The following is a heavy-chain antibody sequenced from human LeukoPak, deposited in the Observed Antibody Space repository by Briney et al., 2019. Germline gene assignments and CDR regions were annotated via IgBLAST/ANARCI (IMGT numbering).Heavy chain of an antibody. CDR3: ARGWGTVLDY. V-gene: IGHV4-39*07. Sequence: SETLSLTCTVSGGSISSTNYYWGWIRQPPGKGLEWIGSIYYSGSTNYNPSLKSRVTISVDTSKNQFSLKLSSVTAADTAVYYCARGWGTVLDYWGQGTLVTVSS. D-gene: IGHD7-27*01. CDR1: GGSISSTNYY. CDR2: IYYSGST. J-gene: IGHJ4*02.